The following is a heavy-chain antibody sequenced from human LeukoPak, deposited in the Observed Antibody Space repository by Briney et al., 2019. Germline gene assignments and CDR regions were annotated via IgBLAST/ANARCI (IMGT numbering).Heavy chain of an antibody. CDR1: GYTFTSYY. CDR3: ARERTYGGYETGMDV. CDR2: IIPIFGTA. J-gene: IGHJ6*02. V-gene: IGHV1-69*13. Sequence: SVKVSCKASGYTFTSYYMHWVRQAPGQGLEWMGGIIPIFGTANYAQKFQGRVTITADESTSTAYMELSSLRSEDTAVYYCARERTYGGYETGMDVWGQGTTVTVSS. D-gene: IGHD5-12*01.